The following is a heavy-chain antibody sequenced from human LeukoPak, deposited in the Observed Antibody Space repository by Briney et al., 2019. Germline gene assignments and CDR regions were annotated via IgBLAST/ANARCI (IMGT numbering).Heavy chain of an antibody. V-gene: IGHV1-46*01. CDR3: AREGDSGSYYWDY. D-gene: IGHD1-26*01. J-gene: IGHJ4*02. CDR1: GYTFTTYY. CDR2: INPSGGTT. Sequence: ASVKVSCKASGYTFTTYYMHWVRQAPGQGLEWMGIINPSGGTTTYAQKFQGRVTMTRDMSTSTVYMELSSLRSEDTAVYYCAREGDSGSYYWDYWGQGTLVTVSS.